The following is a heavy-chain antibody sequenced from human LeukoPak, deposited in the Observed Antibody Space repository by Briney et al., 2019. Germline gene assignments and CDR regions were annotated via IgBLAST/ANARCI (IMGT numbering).Heavy chain of an antibody. J-gene: IGHJ6*02. D-gene: IGHD6-13*01. V-gene: IGHV4-34*01. CDR1: GGSFSSYY. Sequence: SETLSLTCAVYGGSFSSYYWSWIRQPPGKGLEWIGEINHSGSTNYNPSLKSRVTISVDTSKNQFSLKLSSVTAADTAVYYCASSYSSSWYYYYGMDVWGQGTTVAVS. CDR3: ASSYSSSWYYYYGMDV. CDR2: INHSGST.